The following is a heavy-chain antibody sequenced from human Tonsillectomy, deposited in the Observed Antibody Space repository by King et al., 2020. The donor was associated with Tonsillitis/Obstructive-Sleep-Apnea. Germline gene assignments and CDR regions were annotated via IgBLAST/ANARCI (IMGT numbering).Heavy chain of an antibody. CDR1: GFTFSSYA. J-gene: IGHJ4*02. CDR3: TSPLYYYGSAYQNLDY. CDR2: ISGSGGSI. D-gene: IGHD3-22*01. Sequence: QLVQSGGGLVQPGGSLRLSCAASGFTFSSYAMSWVRQAPGKGLEWVSAISGSGGSIYYADSVKGRFTISRDNSKNTLYLQMNSLRAEDTAIYYCTSPLYYYGSAYQNLDYWGQGTLVTVSS. V-gene: IGHV3-23*04.